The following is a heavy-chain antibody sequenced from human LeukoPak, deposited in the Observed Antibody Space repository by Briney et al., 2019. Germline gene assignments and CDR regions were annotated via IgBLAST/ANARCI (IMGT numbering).Heavy chain of an antibody. Sequence: GGSLRLSCAASGFTFSVYAIHWVRQAPGKGLEYVSTIISNGGSTYYADSVKGRFTISRDNSKNTVSLQMSSLRAEDTALYYCVKDGLAFCGGDCYSYFDYWGQGTLVTVSS. CDR2: IISNGGST. CDR3: VKDGLAFCGGDCYSYFDY. J-gene: IGHJ4*02. V-gene: IGHV3-64D*06. D-gene: IGHD2-21*02. CDR1: GFTFSVYA.